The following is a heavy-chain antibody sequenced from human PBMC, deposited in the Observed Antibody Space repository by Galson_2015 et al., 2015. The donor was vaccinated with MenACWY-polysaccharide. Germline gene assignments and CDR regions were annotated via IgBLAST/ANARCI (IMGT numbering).Heavy chain of an antibody. Sequence: SLRLSCAASGFTVTNYTMNWVRQAPGKGLEWVSSISSSGFYIYYADSVKGRFTISRDSAKNSLYLQMNSLRAEDTAVYYCARGDFWSGFSPWGQRTLVTVSS. V-gene: IGHV3-21*01. CDR2: ISSSGFYI. CDR1: GFTVTNYT. J-gene: IGHJ4*02. CDR3: ARGDFWSGFSP. D-gene: IGHD3-3*01.